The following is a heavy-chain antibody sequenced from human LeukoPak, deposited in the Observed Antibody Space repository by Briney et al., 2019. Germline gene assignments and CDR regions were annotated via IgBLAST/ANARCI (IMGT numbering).Heavy chain of an antibody. J-gene: IGHJ4*02. CDR3: AREKVAPYYGSGQPEYYFDY. Sequence: SETLSLTCTVSGGSISSYYWSWILQPPGKGLEGIGYIYYSGSTNYNPSLKSRVTISVDTSKNQFSLKLSSVTAADTAVYYCAREKVAPYYGSGQPEYYFDYWGQGTLVTVSS. V-gene: IGHV4-59*01. D-gene: IGHD3-10*01. CDR1: GGSISSYY. CDR2: IYYSGST.